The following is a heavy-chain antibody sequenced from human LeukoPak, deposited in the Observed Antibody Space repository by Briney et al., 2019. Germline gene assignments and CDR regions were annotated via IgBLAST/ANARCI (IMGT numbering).Heavy chain of an antibody. CDR2: ISAYNGNT. CDR1: GYTFTSYG. J-gene: IGHJ6*02. D-gene: IGHD6-19*01. CDR3: ASFIAVAGTVYYYGMDV. Sequence: VSVTVSCKASGYTFTSYGISWVRQAPGQGLEWMGWISAYNGNTNYAQKLQGRVTMTTDTSTSTAYMELRSLRSDDTAVYYCASFIAVAGTVYYYGMDVWGQGTTVTVSS. V-gene: IGHV1-18*01.